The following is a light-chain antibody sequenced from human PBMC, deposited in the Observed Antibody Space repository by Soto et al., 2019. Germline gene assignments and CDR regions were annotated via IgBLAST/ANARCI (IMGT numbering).Light chain of an antibody. CDR3: QQSYSTPP. CDR2: AAC. CDR1: QSISSY. V-gene: IGKV1-39*01. Sequence: DIPMTQSPSSLSASVGDRVTITCRASQSISSYLNWYQQKPGKAPKLLIYAACSLQSGVPSRFSGSGSGTDFTLTISSLQPEDSATYYCQQSYSTPPFGGGTKVEIK. J-gene: IGKJ4*01.